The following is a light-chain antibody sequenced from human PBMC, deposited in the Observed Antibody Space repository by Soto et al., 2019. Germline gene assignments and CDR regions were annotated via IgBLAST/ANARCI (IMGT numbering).Light chain of an antibody. CDR1: SCNIGAGYD. CDR3: PSYASSLSGLV. V-gene: IGLV1-40*01. Sequence: QSALTQPPSVSGSPGQRVTISCTGSSCNIGAGYDVHWYQQLPETAPKLLIYGNNNRPSGVTDRFSGSKSGTSASLAITGLQAEDEAYYCCPSYASSLSGLVFGTGTKVTVL. J-gene: IGLJ1*01. CDR2: GNN.